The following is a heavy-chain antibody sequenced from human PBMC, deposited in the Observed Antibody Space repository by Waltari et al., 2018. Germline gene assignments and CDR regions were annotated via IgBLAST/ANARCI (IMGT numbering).Heavy chain of an antibody. CDR2: IRSKTYGGTT. D-gene: IGHD3-22*01. CDR1: GFTFGDYA. J-gene: IGHJ3*02. Sequence: EVLLVESGGGLVQPGRSLRLSCTSSGFTFGDYAMSWVRQAPGKGLGWVGFIRSKTYGGTTEYAASVKGRFTISRDDYKSIAYLQMDSLKTEDTAVYYCTRDRRHYYDSSPGDIWGQGTMVTVSS. CDR3: TRDRRHYYDSSPGDI. V-gene: IGHV3-49*04.